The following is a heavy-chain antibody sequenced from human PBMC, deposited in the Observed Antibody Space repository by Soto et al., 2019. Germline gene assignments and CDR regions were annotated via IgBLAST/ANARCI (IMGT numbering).Heavy chain of an antibody. Sequence: GASVKVSCKASGYTLYIHSISWVRQAPGQGLEWMGRISADNGNTKYAQKFRGRVTMTTDTSTSTVYMELRNLRSDDTAVYYCARAGGYSRTTPNPRAYDMDIWGQGTTVTVSS. CDR2: ISADNGNT. CDR1: GYTLYIHS. V-gene: IGHV1-18*01. J-gene: IGHJ6*02. CDR3: ARAGGYSRTTPNPRAYDMDI. D-gene: IGHD6-13*01.